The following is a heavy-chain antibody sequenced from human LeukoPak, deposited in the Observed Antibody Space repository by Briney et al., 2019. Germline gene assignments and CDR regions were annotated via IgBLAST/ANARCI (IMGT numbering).Heavy chain of an antibody. D-gene: IGHD1-1*01. CDR2: ISSDGSYT. CDR1: DFTFSSNG. V-gene: IGHV3-74*01. Sequence: GGSLRLSCTASDFTFSSNGMYWVRQAPGKGLVWVSRISSDGSYTSYADSVKGRFTISRDNAKNTPYLQMNNLRPEDTAVYYCGRGFGTTWGQGTLVSVSS. J-gene: IGHJ4*02. CDR3: GRGFGTT.